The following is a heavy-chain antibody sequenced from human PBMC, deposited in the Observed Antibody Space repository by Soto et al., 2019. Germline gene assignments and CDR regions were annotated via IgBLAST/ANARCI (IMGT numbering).Heavy chain of an antibody. CDR1: GGTFSSYA. CDR3: ARGRDCSGGSCYSGSLGWFDP. D-gene: IGHD2-15*01. Sequence: QVQLVQSGAEVKKPGSSVKVSCKASGGTFSSYAISWVRQAPGQGLEWMGGIIPILGTANYAQKFQGRVTITSDKSTSTADRELSSLRPEDTAGYYCARGRDCSGGSCYSGSLGWFDPWGQGTLVTVSS. J-gene: IGHJ5*02. CDR2: IIPILGTA. V-gene: IGHV1-69*06.